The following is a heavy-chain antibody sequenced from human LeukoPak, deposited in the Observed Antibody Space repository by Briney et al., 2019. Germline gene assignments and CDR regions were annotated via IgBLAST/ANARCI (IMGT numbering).Heavy chain of an antibody. V-gene: IGHV3-7*03. CDR3: AKDLRIAAAGTRFQH. CDR1: GFTFSSYW. CDR2: IKQDGSEK. D-gene: IGHD6-13*01. Sequence: GGSLRLSCAASGFTFSSYWMSWVRQAPGKGLEWVANIKQDGSEKYYVDSVKGRFTISRDNAKNSLYLQMNSLRAEDTAVYYCAKDLRIAAAGTRFQHWGQGTLVTVSS. J-gene: IGHJ1*01.